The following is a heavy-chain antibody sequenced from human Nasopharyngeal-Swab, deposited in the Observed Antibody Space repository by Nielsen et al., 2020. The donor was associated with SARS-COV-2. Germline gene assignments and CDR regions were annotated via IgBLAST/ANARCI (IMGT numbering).Heavy chain of an antibody. CDR2: ISSSSSYI. CDR3: ARASRGTSTRTFDY. CDR1: GFTFSSYS. D-gene: IGHD1-1*01. J-gene: IGHJ4*02. V-gene: IGHV3-21*01. Sequence: GGSLRLSCAASGFTFSSYSMNWVRQAPGKGLEWVSAISSSSSYIYYADSVKGRFTISRDDAKNSLYLQMNSLRAEDTAVYYCARASRGTSTRTFDYWGQGTLVTVSS.